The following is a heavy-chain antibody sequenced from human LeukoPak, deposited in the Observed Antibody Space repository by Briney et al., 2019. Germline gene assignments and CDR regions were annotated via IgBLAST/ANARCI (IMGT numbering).Heavy chain of an antibody. CDR2: ISWSSDVI. CDR3: AKDMRGTLTSGWSTGFDY. CDR1: GFTFAHYA. Sequence: PGGSLRLSCAACGFTFAHYAMHWVRQAPGKGPEWVSGISWSSDVIAYGDSVKGRFTISRDNAKNSLYLQMNSLTPEDTAMYYCAKDMRGTLTSGWSTGFDYWGQGILVIVSS. V-gene: IGHV3-9*01. J-gene: IGHJ4*02. D-gene: IGHD6-19*01.